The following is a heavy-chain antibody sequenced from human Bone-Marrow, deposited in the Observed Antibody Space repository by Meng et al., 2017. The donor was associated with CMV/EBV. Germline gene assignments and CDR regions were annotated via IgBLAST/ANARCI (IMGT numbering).Heavy chain of an antibody. V-gene: IGHV1-46*01. D-gene: IGHD2-2*01. Sequence: ASVKVSCKASGYTFTSYYMHWVRQAPGQGLEWMGIINPSGGSTSYAQKFQGRVTMTRDTSTSTVYMELSSLRSEDTAVYYCARISGRYCSSTSCHSGYYYGKDVWGQGNTVNVAS. CDR1: GYTFTSYY. J-gene: IGHJ6*02. CDR3: ARISGRYCSSTSCHSGYYYGKDV. CDR2: INPSGGST.